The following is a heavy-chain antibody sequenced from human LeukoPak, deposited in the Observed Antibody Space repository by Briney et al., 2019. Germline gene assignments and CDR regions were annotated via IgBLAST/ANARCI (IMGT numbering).Heavy chain of an antibody. CDR1: GYTFTSYG. CDR2: IIPIFGTA. Sequence: GASVKVSCKASGYTFTSYGISWVRQAPGQGLEWMGGIIPIFGTANYAQKFQGRVTITTDESTSTAYMELSSLRSEDTAVYYCASAGDYGDYVGYYYYMDVWGKGTTVTVSS. V-gene: IGHV1-69*05. CDR3: ASAGDYGDYVGYYYYMDV. D-gene: IGHD4-17*01. J-gene: IGHJ6*03.